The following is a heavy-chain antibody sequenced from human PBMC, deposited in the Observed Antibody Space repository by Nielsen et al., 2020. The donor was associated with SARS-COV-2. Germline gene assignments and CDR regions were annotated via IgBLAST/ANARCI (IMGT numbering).Heavy chain of an antibody. CDR2: IYYSGST. CDR3: ARDYTDNYYGMDV. CDR1: GGSISSGGYY. Sequence: SETLSLTCTVSGGSISSGGYYWSWILQHPGKGLEWIGYIYYSGSTYYNPSLKSRVTISVDTSKNQFSLKLSSVTAADTAVYYCARDYTDNYYGMDVWGQGTTVTVSS. D-gene: IGHD4-11*01. V-gene: IGHV4-31*03. J-gene: IGHJ6*02.